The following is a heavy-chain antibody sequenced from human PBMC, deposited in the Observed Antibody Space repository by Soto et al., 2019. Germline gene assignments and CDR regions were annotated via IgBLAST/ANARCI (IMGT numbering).Heavy chain of an antibody. CDR2: ISPYSGTT. D-gene: IGHD3-16*01. V-gene: IGHV1-18*01. J-gene: IGHJ6*02. CDR3: ARLHNYVTPTPQHV. CDR1: GYIFVNYG. Sequence: QVQLVQSGDEVRKPGSSVKVSCKASGYIFVNYGIAWVRQAPGQGLEWMGWISPYSGTTHDASKVQAGLTMTTDTPTGTAYTVLGSLASGDTAVYYCARLHNYVTPTPQHVWGQGTAVTVSS.